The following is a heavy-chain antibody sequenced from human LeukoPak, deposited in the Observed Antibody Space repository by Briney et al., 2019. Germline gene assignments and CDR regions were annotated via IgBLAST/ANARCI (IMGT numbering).Heavy chain of an antibody. CDR1: GYTFTSYY. CDR2: INPSGGST. D-gene: IGHD3-22*01. Sequence: GASVKVSCKASGYTFTSYYMHWVRQAPGQGLEWMGIINPSGGSTSYAQKFQGRVTMTRDMSTSTVYMELSSLRSEDTAVYYCARERPSYYDSSGYYVLDYWGQGTLVTVSS. J-gene: IGHJ4*02. CDR3: ARERPSYYDSSGYYVLDY. V-gene: IGHV1-46*01.